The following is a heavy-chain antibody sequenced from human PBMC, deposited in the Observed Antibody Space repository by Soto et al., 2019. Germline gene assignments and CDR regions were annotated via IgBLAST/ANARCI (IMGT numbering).Heavy chain of an antibody. CDR1: GFTCSCSA. Sequence: PGGSLRLSCADSGFTCSCSAMHWVGQASGKGLEWVGRIRSKANSYATAYAASVKGRFTISRDDSKNTAYLQMNSLKTEDTAVYYCTAYYDFWSGPGRYYYGMDVWGQGTTVTVSS. V-gene: IGHV3-73*01. CDR3: TAYYDFWSGPGRYYYGMDV. J-gene: IGHJ6*02. CDR2: IRSKANSYAT. D-gene: IGHD3-3*01.